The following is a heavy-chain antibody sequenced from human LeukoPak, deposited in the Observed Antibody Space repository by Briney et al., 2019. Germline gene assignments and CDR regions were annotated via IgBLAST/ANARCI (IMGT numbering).Heavy chain of an antibody. D-gene: IGHD3-10*01. V-gene: IGHV3-74*01. Sequence: GGSLRLSCAAPGLTFSSYWMHWVRQAPGKGLVWVSRINGDGISTSYADSVKGRFTISRDNAENTLYLQMTSLRAEDTAVYYCATNTLGGSDYWGQGTLVTVSS. CDR2: INGDGIST. J-gene: IGHJ4*02. CDR3: ATNTLGGSDY. CDR1: GLTFSSYW.